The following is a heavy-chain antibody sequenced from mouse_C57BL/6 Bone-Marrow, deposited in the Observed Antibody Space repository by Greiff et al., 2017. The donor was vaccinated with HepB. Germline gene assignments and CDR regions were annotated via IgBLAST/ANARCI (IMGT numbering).Heavy chain of an antibody. D-gene: IGHD1-1*01. CDR2: IYPGSGST. V-gene: IGHV1-55*01. J-gene: IGHJ2*01. CDR1: GYTFTSYW. CDR3: ARRDYGSSSDY. Sequence: QVQLKQPGAELVKPGASVKMSCKASGYTFTSYWITWVKQRPGQGLEWIGDIYPGSGSTNYNEKFKSKATLTVDTSSSTAYMQLSSLTSEDSAVYDCARRDYGSSSDYWGQGTTLTVSS.